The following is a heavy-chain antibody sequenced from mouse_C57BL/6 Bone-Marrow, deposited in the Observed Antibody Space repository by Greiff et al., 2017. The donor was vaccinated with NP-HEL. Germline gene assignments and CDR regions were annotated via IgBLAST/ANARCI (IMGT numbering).Heavy chain of an antibody. J-gene: IGHJ1*03. Sequence: EVQVVESGPGLVKPSQSLSLTCSVTGYSITSGYYWNWIRQFPGNKLEWMGYISYDGSNNYNPSLKNRISITRDTSKNQFFLKLNSVTTEDTATYYCARYYGSSYWYFDVWGTGTTVTVSS. CDR1: GYSITSGYY. V-gene: IGHV3-6*01. D-gene: IGHD2-2*01. CDR2: ISYDGSN. CDR3: ARYYGSSYWYFDV.